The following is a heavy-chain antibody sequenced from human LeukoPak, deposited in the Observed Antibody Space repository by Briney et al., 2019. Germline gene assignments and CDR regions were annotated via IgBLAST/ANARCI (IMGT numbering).Heavy chain of an antibody. D-gene: IGHD3-10*01. CDR2: IFYSGST. J-gene: IGHJ3*02. Sequence: PSETLSLTCTVSGGSISSYYWSWIRQPPGKGLEWIGNIFYSGSTYYSPSLKSRVTISLDTSRNQFSLKLTSVTAADTAVYYCAKSNGYGLVDIWGQGTMVTVSP. CDR3: AKSNGYGLVDI. CDR1: GGSISSYY. V-gene: IGHV4-59*12.